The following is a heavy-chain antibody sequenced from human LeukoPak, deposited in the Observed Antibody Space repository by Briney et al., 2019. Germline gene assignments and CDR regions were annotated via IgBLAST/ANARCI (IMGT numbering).Heavy chain of an antibody. CDR2: IYYNGDT. J-gene: IGHJ4*02. CDR1: GGSIRNKSYY. CDR3: ARLLYDFGDHYIDF. Sequence: KASETLSLTCSVSGGSIRNKSYYWAWLRQPPGKGLEWIGNIYYNGDTHTNASLKSRVTQSVETSRNHFSLKLRSATAADTAVYYCARLLYDFGDHYIDFWGQGTLVTVSS. D-gene: IGHD4-17*01. V-gene: IGHV4-39*02.